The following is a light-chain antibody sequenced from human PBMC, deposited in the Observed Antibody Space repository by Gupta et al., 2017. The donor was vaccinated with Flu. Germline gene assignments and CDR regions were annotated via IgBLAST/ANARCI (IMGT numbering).Light chain of an antibody. V-gene: IGKV3-20*01. CDR2: CAS. J-gene: IGKJ1*01. CDR1: QSVSSSY. Sequence: DIVLTQSPGTLSLSPGERATLSCRASQSVSSSYLAWYQQKPGQAPRHLIYCASSRATGIPDRCIGSGSGTAVTPTISSLEPEDVAVYYCQQYGSSSPWTFGQGTKVEIK. CDR3: QQYGSSSPWT.